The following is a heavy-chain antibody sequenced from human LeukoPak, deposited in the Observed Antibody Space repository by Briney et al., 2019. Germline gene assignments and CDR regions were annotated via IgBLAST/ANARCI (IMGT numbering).Heavy chain of an antibody. J-gene: IGHJ4*02. Sequence: SETLSLTCAVYGGSFSGYYWSWIRQPPGKGLEWIGEINRSGSTNYNPSLKSRVTISVDTSKNQFSLKLSSVTAADTAVYYCARGRRSSSGWYTLHLPIDYWGQGTLVTVSS. CDR3: ARGRRSSSGWYTLHLPIDY. V-gene: IGHV4-34*01. CDR2: INRSGST. CDR1: GGSFSGYY. D-gene: IGHD6-19*01.